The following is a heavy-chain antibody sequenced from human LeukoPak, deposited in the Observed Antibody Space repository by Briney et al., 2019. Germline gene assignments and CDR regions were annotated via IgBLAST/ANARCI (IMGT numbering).Heavy chain of an antibody. CDR3: ARLLFWSGPADDY. Sequence: SQTLSLTCTVSGGSISSGGYYWSWIRQPPGKGLEWIGYIYHSGSTYYNPSLKSRVTISVDRSKNQFSLKLSSVTAADTAVYYCARLLFWSGPADDYWGQGTLVTVSS. D-gene: IGHD3-3*01. CDR1: GGSISSGGYY. V-gene: IGHV4-30-2*01. CDR2: IYHSGST. J-gene: IGHJ4*02.